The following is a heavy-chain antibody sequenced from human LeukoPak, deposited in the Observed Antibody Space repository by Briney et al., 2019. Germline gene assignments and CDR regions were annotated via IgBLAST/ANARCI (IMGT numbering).Heavy chain of an antibody. D-gene: IGHD3-16*02. V-gene: IGHV3-7*01. J-gene: IGHJ4*02. CDR3: ARDRNHFDYVWGTSRYDF. CDR2: IKQDGSEK. Sequence: GSLRLSCAASGFTFSSYWMTWVRQVPGKGLEWVANIKQDGSEKHYVDSVKGRFIISRDNAKNSLFLQMNSLRAEDTAVYYCARDRNHFDYVWGTSRYDFWGQGTLVTVSS. CDR1: GFTFSSYW.